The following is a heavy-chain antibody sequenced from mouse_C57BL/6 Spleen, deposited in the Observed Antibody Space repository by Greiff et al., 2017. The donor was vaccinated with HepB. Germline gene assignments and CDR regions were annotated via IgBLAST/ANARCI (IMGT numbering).Heavy chain of an antibody. CDR2: IDPSDSYT. CDR1: GYTFTSYW. V-gene: IGHV1-69*01. D-gene: IGHD1-1*01. J-gene: IGHJ2*01. CDR3: ARSYYGSSYRRYYFDY. Sequence: QVQLQQPGAELVMPGASVKLSCKASGYTFTSYWMHWVKQRPGQGLEWIGEIDPSDSYTNYKQKFKGKSTLTVDKSSSTAYMQLSSLTSEDSAVYYCARSYYGSSYRRYYFDYWGQGTTLTVSS.